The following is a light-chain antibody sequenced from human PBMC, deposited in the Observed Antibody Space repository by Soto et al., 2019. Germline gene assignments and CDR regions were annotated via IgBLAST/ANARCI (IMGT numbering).Light chain of an antibody. CDR1: QSVSSN. Sequence: EIVLTQSPATLSVSPWERATLSCRASQSVSSNLAWYQQKPGQAPTLLIYGASTRATGIPARFSGSGSGTDFTLSISSLEPEDFAVYYCQHRSIWPVSFGQGTRLEIK. V-gene: IGKV3-11*01. CDR2: GAS. J-gene: IGKJ5*01. CDR3: QHRSIWPVS.